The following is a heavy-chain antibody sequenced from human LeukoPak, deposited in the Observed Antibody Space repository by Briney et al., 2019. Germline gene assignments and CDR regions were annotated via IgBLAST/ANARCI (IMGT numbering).Heavy chain of an antibody. CDR2: IYYSGST. J-gene: IGHJ4*02. CDR1: GGSISSYY. V-gene: IGHV4-59*08. CDR3: ASGWGSYTFFDY. Sequence: SETLSLTCTVSGGSISSYYWSWIRQPPGKGLEWIGYIYYSGSTNYSPSLKSRVTISVDTSKNQFSLKLSSVTAADTAVYYCASGWGSYTFFDYWGQGTLVTVSS. D-gene: IGHD3-16*01.